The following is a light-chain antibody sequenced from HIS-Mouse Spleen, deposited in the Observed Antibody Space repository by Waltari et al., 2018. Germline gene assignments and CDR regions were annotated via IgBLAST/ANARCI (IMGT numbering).Light chain of an antibody. CDR2: RNN. CDR1: LPTPY. J-gene: IGLJ2*01. Sequence: ELTQPPSVSVSPGQTARITCSGDALPTPYAYWYQQLPGTAPKLLIYRNNQRPSGVPDRFSGSKSGTSASLAISGLRSEDEADYYCAAWDDSLLGVFGGGTKLTVL. CDR3: AAWDDSLLGV. V-gene: IGLV1-47*01.